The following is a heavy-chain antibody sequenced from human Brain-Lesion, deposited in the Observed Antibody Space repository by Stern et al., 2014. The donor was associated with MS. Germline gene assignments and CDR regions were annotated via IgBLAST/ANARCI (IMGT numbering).Heavy chain of an antibody. J-gene: IGHJ4*02. CDR2: SDHSGST. CDR3: ARFPASRPHVFDS. CDR1: GGSISSSNW. D-gene: IGHD6-13*01. Sequence: VHLVESGPGLVKPSGTLSLTCAVSGGSISSSNWWSWVRQSPGKGLEWIGESDHSGSTIYNPSLKSRVTVSVDTSQNRFSLTLRSVTAADTAVYFCARFPASRPHVFDSWGQGTLVTVSS. V-gene: IGHV4-4*02.